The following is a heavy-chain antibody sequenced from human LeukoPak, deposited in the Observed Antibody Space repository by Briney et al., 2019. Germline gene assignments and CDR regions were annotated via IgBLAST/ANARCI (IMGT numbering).Heavy chain of an antibody. D-gene: IGHD3-3*01. V-gene: IGHV1-69*06. CDR2: IIPIFGTA. CDR1: GGTFSSYA. Sequence: SVKVSCKASGGTFSSYAISWVRQAPGQGLEWMGGIIPIFGTANYAQKFQGRVTITADKSTSTAYMELSSLRSEDTAVYYCARSPTLYDFWSGYYMDYWGQGTLVTVSS. J-gene: IGHJ4*02. CDR3: ARSPTLYDFWSGYYMDY.